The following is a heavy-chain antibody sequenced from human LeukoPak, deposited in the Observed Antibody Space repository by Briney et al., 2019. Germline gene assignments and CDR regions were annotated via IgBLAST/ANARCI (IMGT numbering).Heavy chain of an antibody. V-gene: IGHV3-30*02. Sequence: PGGSLRLSCAASGFTFSSYGMHWVRQAPGKGLEWVAFIRYDGSNKYYADSVKGRFTISRDNSKNTLYLQMNSLRAEDTAVYYCAKDQYYYDSSGYHASDYWGQGTLVTVSS. CDR1: GFTFSSYG. CDR3: AKDQYYYDSSGYHASDY. D-gene: IGHD3-22*01. J-gene: IGHJ4*02. CDR2: IRYDGSNK.